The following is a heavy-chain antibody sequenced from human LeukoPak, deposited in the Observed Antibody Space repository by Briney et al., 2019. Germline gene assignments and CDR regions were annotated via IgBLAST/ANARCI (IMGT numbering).Heavy chain of an antibody. CDR2: IYYSGST. CDR3: ARDWATHDGMDV. CDR1: GGSISSSSYY. D-gene: IGHD5-12*01. J-gene: IGHJ6*02. Sequence: SETLSLTCTVSGGSISSSSYYWGWIRQPPGKGLEWIGSIYYSGSTYYNPSLKSRVTISVDTSKNQFSLKLSSVTAADTAVYYCARDWATHDGMDVWGQGTTVTVSS. V-gene: IGHV4-39*07.